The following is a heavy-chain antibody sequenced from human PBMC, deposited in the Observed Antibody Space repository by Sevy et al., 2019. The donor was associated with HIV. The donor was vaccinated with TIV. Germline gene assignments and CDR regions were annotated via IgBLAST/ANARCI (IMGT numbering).Heavy chain of an antibody. D-gene: IGHD2-21*01. CDR3: AREDGISAFDI. CDR1: GGSISSGNYY. Sequence: TLSLTCTVSGGSISSGNYYWSWIRQPAGKGLEWIGRIFTSGSTNYNPSLKSRLTISGDTSKNQFSLKLSSVTAADTAVYYCAREDGISAFDIWGRGTMVTVSS. V-gene: IGHV4-61*02. J-gene: IGHJ3*02. CDR2: IFTSGST.